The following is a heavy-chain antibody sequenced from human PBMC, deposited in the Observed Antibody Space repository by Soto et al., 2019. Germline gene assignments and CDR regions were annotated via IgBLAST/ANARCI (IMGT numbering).Heavy chain of an antibody. CDR1: GFTVSSNY. Sequence: EVQLVESGGGLVQPGGSLRLSCAASGFTVSSNYMSWVRQAPGKGLEWVSVIYSGGSTYYADSVKGRFTISRNNSKKKLYLQMNSLRAEDTAVYYCAREAPITMVRGISRYYYYYMDVWGKGTTVTVSS. CDR3: AREAPITMVRGISRYYYYYMDV. V-gene: IGHV3-53*04. CDR2: IYSGGST. J-gene: IGHJ6*03. D-gene: IGHD3-10*01.